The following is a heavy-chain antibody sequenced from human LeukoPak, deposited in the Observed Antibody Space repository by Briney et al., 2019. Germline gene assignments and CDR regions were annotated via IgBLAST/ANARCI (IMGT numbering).Heavy chain of an antibody. V-gene: IGHV3-30*02. CDR3: AKDYSKTSYYGSGTYYRPNWFDP. Sequence: GGSLRLSCAASGFTFSSYGMHWVRQAPGKGLEWVAFIRYDGSNKYYADSVKGRFTISRDNSKNTLYLQMNSLRTEDTAVFYCAKDYSKTSYYGSGTYYRPNWFDPWGQGTLVTVSS. J-gene: IGHJ5*02. CDR2: IRYDGSNK. D-gene: IGHD3-10*01. CDR1: GFTFSSYG.